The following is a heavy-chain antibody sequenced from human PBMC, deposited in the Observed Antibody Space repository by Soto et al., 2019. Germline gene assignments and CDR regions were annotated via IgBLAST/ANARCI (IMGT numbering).Heavy chain of an antibody. CDR1: GGSISSGGYS. CDR3: ATQSYSNSGAYYYYAMDV. CDR2: IYQSGST. J-gene: IGHJ6*02. V-gene: IGHV4-30-2*01. D-gene: IGHD4-4*01. Sequence: SESLSLTCAVSGGSISSGGYSWSWIRQPPGKGLEWIGYIYQSGSTYYNPSLKSRVTISVDRSRNQFSLKLSSVTAADTAVYFCATQSYSNSGAYYYYAMDVWGQGTTVTVSS.